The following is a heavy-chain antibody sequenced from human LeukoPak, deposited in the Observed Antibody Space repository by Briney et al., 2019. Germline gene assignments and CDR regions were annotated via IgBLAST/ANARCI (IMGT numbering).Heavy chain of an antibody. CDR3: ARSGATTSDWFDP. D-gene: IGHD1-26*01. J-gene: IGHJ5*02. CDR2: ISAYNGNT. Sequence: ASVKVSCKAAGYSFTTFHINWVRQAPGQGLEWMGWISAYNGNTNYAQKLQGRVTMTTDTSTSTAYMELRSLRSDDTAVYYCARSGATTSDWFDPWGQGTLVTVSS. CDR1: GYSFTTFH. V-gene: IGHV1-18*01.